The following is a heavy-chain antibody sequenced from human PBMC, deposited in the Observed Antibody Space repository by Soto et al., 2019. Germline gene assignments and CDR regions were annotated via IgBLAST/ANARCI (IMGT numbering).Heavy chain of an antibody. CDR3: ARVPQIRSDFWSGYLFDP. CDR2: IIPIFGTA. D-gene: IGHD3-3*01. J-gene: IGHJ5*02. V-gene: IGHV1-69*13. CDR1: GGTFRSYA. Sequence: ASVKVSCKASGGTFRSYAISWVRQAPGQGLEWMGGIIPIFGTANYAQKFQGRVTITADESTSTAYMELSSLRSEYTAVYYCARVPQIRSDFWSGYLFDPWGQGTLVTVSS.